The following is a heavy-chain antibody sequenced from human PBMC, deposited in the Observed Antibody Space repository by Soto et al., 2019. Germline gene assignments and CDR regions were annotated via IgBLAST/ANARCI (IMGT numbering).Heavy chain of an antibody. CDR2: MSGSSGST. Sequence: EVQLLESGGGFVQPGGSLRLSCAASGFTFSSYAMSWVRQAPGKGLEWVSAMSGSSGSTYYADSVKGRFSISRDYSKNTLYLQMNSLRAEDAAVYYCAKASVPGTRGYFDYWGQGTLVTVSS. CDR3: AKASVPGTRGYFDY. J-gene: IGHJ4*02. D-gene: IGHD6-19*01. V-gene: IGHV3-23*01. CDR1: GFTFSSYA.